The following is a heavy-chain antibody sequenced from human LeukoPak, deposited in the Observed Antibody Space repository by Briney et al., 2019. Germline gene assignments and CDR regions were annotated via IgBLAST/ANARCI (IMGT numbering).Heavy chain of an antibody. Sequence: PGGSLRLSCAASGFTFSSYAMSWVRQAPGKGLEWVSGISWNSGSIGYADSAKGRFTISRDNAKNSLYLQMNSLRAEDMALYYCAKDISVGSSSWFDYWGQGTLVTVSS. CDR1: GFTFSSYA. CDR2: ISWNSGSI. CDR3: AKDISVGSSSWFDY. J-gene: IGHJ4*02. D-gene: IGHD6-13*01. V-gene: IGHV3-9*03.